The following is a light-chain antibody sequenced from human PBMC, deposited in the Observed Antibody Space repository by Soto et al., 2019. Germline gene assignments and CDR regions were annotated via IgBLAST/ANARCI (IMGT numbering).Light chain of an antibody. Sequence: VLTQPPSASGTPGQRVTISCSGSSSNIGSNYVYWYQQLPGTAPKLLIYRNNQRPSGVPDRFSDSKSGTSASLAISGLRSEDEADYYCAAWDDSLSGFYVFGTGTKVT. CDR1: SSNIGSNY. J-gene: IGLJ1*01. CDR3: AAWDDSLSGFYV. V-gene: IGLV1-47*01. CDR2: RNN.